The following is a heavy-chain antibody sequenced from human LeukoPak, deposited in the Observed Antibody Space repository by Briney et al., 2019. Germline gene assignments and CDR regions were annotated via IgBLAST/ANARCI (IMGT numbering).Heavy chain of an antibody. Sequence: ASVKVSCKASGYTFTSYDINWVRQATGQGLEWMGRMNPNSGNTGYAQRFQGRVTMTRNTSISTAFMELSSLRSEDTAVYYCARGVNSGWYSFDSWGQGTLVTVSS. V-gene: IGHV1-8*01. CDR1: GYTFTSYD. CDR3: ARGVNSGWYSFDS. J-gene: IGHJ4*02. D-gene: IGHD6-19*01. CDR2: MNPNSGNT.